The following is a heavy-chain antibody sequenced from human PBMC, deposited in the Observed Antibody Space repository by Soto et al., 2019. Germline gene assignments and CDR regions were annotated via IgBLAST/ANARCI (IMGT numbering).Heavy chain of an antibody. D-gene: IGHD3-22*01. CDR1: GYTFTTYG. V-gene: IGHV1-18*04. CDR3: ARVYYDSSGYCYVEGAYYYYGMDV. CDR2: ISAYNGNT. J-gene: IGHJ6*02. Sequence: GASVKVSCKASGYTFTTYGTSWVRQAPGQGLEWMGWISAYNGNTNYAQKFQGRVTMTTDTSTNTAYMELRSLRSDDTAVYYCARVYYDSSGYCYVEGAYYYYGMDVWGQGTTVTVSS.